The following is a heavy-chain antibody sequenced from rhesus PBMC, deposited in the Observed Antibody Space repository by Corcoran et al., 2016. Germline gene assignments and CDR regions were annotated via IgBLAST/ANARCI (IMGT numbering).Heavy chain of an antibody. CDR2: IYWNDAK. CDR1: GLSVSSTGTA. J-gene: IGHJ4*01. V-gene: IGHV2-95*01. CDR3: ARISGGGTWTTQFDY. D-gene: IGHD1-38*01. Sequence: QVTLKESGPALVKPTETLTLTCTLSGLSVSSTGTAVGWIRQPPGKALEWLESIYWNDAKNYNTSPRSRTTNSKTTAKNRVVQPMTTMDPADTATYFCARISGGGTWTTQFDYWGQGVLVTVSS.